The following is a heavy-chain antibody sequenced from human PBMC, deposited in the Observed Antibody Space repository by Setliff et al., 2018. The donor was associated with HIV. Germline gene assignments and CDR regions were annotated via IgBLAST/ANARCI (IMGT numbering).Heavy chain of an antibody. V-gene: IGHV4-34*01. J-gene: IGHJ4*02. CDR3: ARPLTTSYNFWGDAFGF. D-gene: IGHD3-3*01. CDR2: INHSGST. CDR1: GGSFSGYY. Sequence: SETLSLTCAVYGGSFSGYYWSWIRQPPGKGLEWIGEINHSGSTNYNPSLKSRVTISIDTSKNQFPLKLTSVTAADTAVYYCARPLTTSYNFWGDAFGFWGQGTLVTVSS.